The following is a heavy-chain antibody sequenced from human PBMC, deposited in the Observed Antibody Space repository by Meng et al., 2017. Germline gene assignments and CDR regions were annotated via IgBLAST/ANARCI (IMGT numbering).Heavy chain of an antibody. CDR3: AEDEDMSAGTNLFGDY. CDR1: GYRLTAYY. Sequence: QWELVQSGGGGKKPVASGEVASKPAGYRLTAYYIRWLRQAPGQGLVWMGRRDANRCVTGYAHKFHGRVSVTWDTSISTAYMELGRLTSYQTVVYLSAEDEDMSAGTNLFGDYWGQGALVTVSS. V-gene: IGHV1-2*05. D-gene: IGHD2-8*01. CDR2: RDANRCVT. J-gene: IGHJ4*02.